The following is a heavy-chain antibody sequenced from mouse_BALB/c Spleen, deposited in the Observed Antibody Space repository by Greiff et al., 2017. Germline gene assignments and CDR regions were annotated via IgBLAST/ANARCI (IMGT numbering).Heavy chain of an antibody. CDR2: ISSGGST. V-gene: IGHV5-6-5*01. J-gene: IGHJ4*01. CDR3: ARRLYYGSDY. Sequence: EVKVVESGGGLVKPGGSLKLSCAASGFTFSSYAMSWVRQTPEKRLEWVASISSGGSTYYPDSVKGRFTISRDNARNILYLQMSSLRSEDTAMYYCARRLYYGSDYWGQGTSVTVSS. CDR1: GFTFSSYA.